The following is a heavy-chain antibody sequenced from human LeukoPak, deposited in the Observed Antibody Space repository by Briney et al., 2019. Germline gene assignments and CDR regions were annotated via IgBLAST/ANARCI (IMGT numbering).Heavy chain of an antibody. D-gene: IGHD1-1*01. V-gene: IGHV4-59*12. CDR1: DDSITMYY. CDR2: VDHTGST. CDR3: ARGRVSSSTWYSTYYSYFYMDV. J-gene: IGHJ6*03. Sequence: SETLSLTCSVSDDSITMYYWTWIRQPPGKGLEWIGYVDHTGSTNFNPSLNGRVSISRDTTKNLFSLRLRSVTAADTPFYFCARGRVSSSTWYSTYYSYFYMDVWGKGTTVTVSS.